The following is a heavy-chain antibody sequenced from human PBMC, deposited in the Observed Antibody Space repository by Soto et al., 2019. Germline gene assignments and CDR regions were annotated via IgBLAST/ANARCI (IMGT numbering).Heavy chain of an antibody. CDR1: GGSISSGGYY. V-gene: IGHV4-31*03. CDR3: ARDRGYSYGTVIDY. D-gene: IGHD5-18*01. Sequence: PSETLSLTCTVSGGSISSGGYYWSWIRQHPGKGLEWIGYIYYSGSTYYNPSLKSRVTISVDTSKNQFSLKLSSVTAADTAVYYCARDRGYSYGTVIDYWGQGTLVTVSS. CDR2: IYYSGST. J-gene: IGHJ4*02.